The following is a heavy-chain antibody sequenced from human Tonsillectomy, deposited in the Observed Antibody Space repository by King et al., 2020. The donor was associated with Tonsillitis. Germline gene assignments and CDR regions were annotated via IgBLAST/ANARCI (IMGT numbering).Heavy chain of an antibody. V-gene: IGHV3-21*01. CDR2: ISSSSYM. D-gene: IGHD5-12*01. Sequence: VQLVESGGGLVKPGGSLRLSCAASGFTFSTYSMNWVRQAPGKGLEWVSSISSSSYMYYADSVKGRFTISRDNAKNSLYLQMNSLRAEDTAVYYCATSIVATDAYFDYWGQGTLVTVSS. J-gene: IGHJ4*02. CDR3: ATSIVATDAYFDY. CDR1: GFTFSTYS.